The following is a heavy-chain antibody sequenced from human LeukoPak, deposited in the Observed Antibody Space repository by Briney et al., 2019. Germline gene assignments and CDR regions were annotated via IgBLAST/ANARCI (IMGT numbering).Heavy chain of an antibody. CDR2: ISAYNGNT. CDR3: ARVVPAARSSGPPDY. J-gene: IGHJ4*02. V-gene: IGHV1-18*04. D-gene: IGHD2-2*01. Sequence: ASVKVSCKASGYTFTSYGISWVRQAPGQGLEWMGWISAYNGNTNYAQKLQGRVTMTTDTSTSTAYMELRSLRSDDTAVYYCARVVPAARSSGPPDYWGQGPLVTVSS. CDR1: GYTFTSYG.